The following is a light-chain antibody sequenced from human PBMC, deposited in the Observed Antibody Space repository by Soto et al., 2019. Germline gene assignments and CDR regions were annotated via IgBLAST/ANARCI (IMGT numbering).Light chain of an antibody. CDR1: QNIVNY. J-gene: IGKJ4*01. Sequence: DIQMTQSPSSLSASVGDRVTITCRASQNIVNYLNWYQWKPGKAPKLLIYAASSLQSGVPSRFSGSGSGTDFTLTISTVQPEDFGTFYCQQSYSAPLTFGGGTKVDI. CDR3: QQSYSAPLT. V-gene: IGKV1-39*01. CDR2: AAS.